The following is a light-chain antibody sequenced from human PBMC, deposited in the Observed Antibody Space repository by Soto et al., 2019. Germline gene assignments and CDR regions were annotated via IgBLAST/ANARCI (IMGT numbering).Light chain of an antibody. CDR1: SSDVGGYKY. J-gene: IGLJ2*01. V-gene: IGLV2-8*01. CDR2: EVS. Sequence: QSALTQPASVSGSPGQSITISCTGTSSDVGGYKYVSWYQQHPGKAPKLMIYEVSNRPSGVPDRFSGSKSGNTASLTVSGLQAEDEADYYCSSNAGSNNYVVFGGGTKLTVL. CDR3: SSNAGSNNYVV.